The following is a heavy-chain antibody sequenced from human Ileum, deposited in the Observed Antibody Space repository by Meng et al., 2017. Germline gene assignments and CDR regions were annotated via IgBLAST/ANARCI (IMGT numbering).Heavy chain of an antibody. Sequence: VHPVGSGGALVQPGGSLRPACAASGFTFSSTWMHWVRQAPGKGLVWVSRINSDGSTTNYADSVKGRFTISRDNAKNTLYLQMNSLGVEDAALYFCARAGYYRFDYWGQGTLVTVSS. V-gene: IGHV3-74*01. CDR3: ARAGYYRFDY. CDR2: INSDGSTT. J-gene: IGHJ4*02. CDR1: GFTFSSTW. D-gene: IGHD2/OR15-2a*01.